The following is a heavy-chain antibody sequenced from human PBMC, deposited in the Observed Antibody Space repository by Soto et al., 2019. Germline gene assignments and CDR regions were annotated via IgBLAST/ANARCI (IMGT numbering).Heavy chain of an antibody. D-gene: IGHD2-2*01. CDR3: AKCQYQLLLYGLDY. CDR1: GFTFSSYA. CDR2: ISGSGGST. J-gene: IGHJ4*02. Sequence: PGGSLRLSCAASGFTFSSYAMSWVRQAPGKGLEWVSAISGSGGSTYYADSVKGRFTISRDNSKNTLYLQMNSLRAEDTAVYYCAKCQYQLLLYGLDYWGQGTLVTVSS. V-gene: IGHV3-23*01.